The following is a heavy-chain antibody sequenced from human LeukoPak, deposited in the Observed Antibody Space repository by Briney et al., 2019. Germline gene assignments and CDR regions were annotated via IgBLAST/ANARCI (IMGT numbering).Heavy chain of an antibody. V-gene: IGHV4-59*01. CDR3: ARGRDGYNYYYYYYMDV. D-gene: IGHD5-24*01. CDR2: VYYRGST. Sequence: SETLSLTCTVSGGSISSYFWNWIRQSPGKGLEWVGYVYYRGSTNYNPSLKSRVTISVDTSKNQFSLELSSVTAADTAVYYCARGRDGYNYYYYYYMDVWGKGTTVTVSS. CDR1: GGSISSYF. J-gene: IGHJ6*03.